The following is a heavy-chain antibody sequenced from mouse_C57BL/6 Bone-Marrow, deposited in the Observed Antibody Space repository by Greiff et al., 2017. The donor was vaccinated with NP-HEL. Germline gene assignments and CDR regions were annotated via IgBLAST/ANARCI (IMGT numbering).Heavy chain of an antibody. J-gene: IGHJ3*01. CDR3: ARGSYCGNLAWFAY. V-gene: IGHV1-81*01. D-gene: IGHD2-10*01. Sequence: VQLQQSGAELARPGASVKLSCKASGYTFTSYGISWVKQRTGQGLEWIGEIYPRSGNTYYNEKFKGKATLTADKSSSTAYMELRSPTSDDSAVYFDARGSYCGNLAWFAYWGQGTLVTSSA. CDR2: IYPRSGNT. CDR1: GYTFTSYG.